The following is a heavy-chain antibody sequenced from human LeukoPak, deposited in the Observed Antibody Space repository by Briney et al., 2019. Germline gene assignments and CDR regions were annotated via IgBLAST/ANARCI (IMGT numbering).Heavy chain of an antibody. J-gene: IGHJ4*02. CDR3: ARSPPAAGFGYYFDY. CDR2: ISGSGGST. V-gene: IGHV3-23*01. CDR1: GFTFSSYA. D-gene: IGHD6-13*01. Sequence: PGGSLRLSCAASGFTFSSYAMSWVRQAPGKGLEWVSAISGSGGSTYYADSVKGRFTISRDNSKNTLYLQMNSLRAEDTAVYYCARSPPAAGFGYYFDYWGQGTLVTVSS.